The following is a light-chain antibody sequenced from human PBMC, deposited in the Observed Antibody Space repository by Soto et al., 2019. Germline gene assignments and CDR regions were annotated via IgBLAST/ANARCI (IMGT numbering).Light chain of an antibody. CDR2: KAS. V-gene: IGKV1-5*03. J-gene: IGKJ1*01. CDR3: QQSYSTMWT. Sequence: DIQMTQSPSTLSASVGDRVTITCRASQSISSWLAWYQQKPGKAPKLLIYKASSLESGVPSRFSGSGSGTEFTLTISSLQPEDFATYSCQQSYSTMWTFGQGTKVEIK. CDR1: QSISSW.